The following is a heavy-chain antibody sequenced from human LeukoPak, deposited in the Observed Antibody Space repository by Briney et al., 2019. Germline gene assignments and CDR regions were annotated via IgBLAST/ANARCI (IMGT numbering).Heavy chain of an antibody. J-gene: IGHJ4*02. V-gene: IGHV3-74*01. CDR2: INSDGSST. CDR1: GFTFSSYW. CDR3: ARAPTVLVGYCSSSSCQADY. Sequence: GSLRLACAASGFTFSSYWMHWVRQAPGKGLVWVSRINSDGSSTSYADSVKGRFTISRDNAKNTLYLQMNSLRAEDTAVYYCARAPTVLVGYCSSSSCQADYWGQGTLVTVSS. D-gene: IGHD2-2*01.